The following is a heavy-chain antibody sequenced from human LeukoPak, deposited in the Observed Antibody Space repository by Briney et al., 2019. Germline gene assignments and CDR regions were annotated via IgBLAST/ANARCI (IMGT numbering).Heavy chain of an antibody. Sequence: GSLRLSCAASGFTFSSYSMNWVRQAPGEGLEWVSYISSSSSTIYYADSVKGRFTISRDNAKNSLYLQMNSLRAEDTAVYYCARDRSGPADYWGQGTLVTVSS. CDR1: GFTFSSYS. CDR3: ARDRSGPADY. CDR2: ISSSSSTI. V-gene: IGHV3-48*01. J-gene: IGHJ4*02.